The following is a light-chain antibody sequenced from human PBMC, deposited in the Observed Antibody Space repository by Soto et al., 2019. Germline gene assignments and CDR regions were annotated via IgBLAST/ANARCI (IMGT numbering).Light chain of an antibody. CDR3: QQYNSYWT. CDR2: KAS. CDR1: HNITTW. V-gene: IGKV1-5*03. J-gene: IGKJ1*01. Sequence: DIQMTQSPSTLSASVGDRVTITCRASHNITTWLAWYQQKPGKAPNLLIYKASSLESGVPSRFSGSGSGTEFTLTISSLQSDDFATYYCQQYNSYWTFGQGTKVDNK.